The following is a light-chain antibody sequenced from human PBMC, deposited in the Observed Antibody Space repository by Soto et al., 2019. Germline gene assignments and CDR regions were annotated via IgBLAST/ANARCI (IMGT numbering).Light chain of an antibody. CDR2: DAS. V-gene: IGKV1-5*01. Sequence: DIQMTQSPSTLSGSVGDRVTITCRASQSISSWLAWYQQKPGKAPKLLIYDASSLESGVPSRFSGSGSGTEFTLTISSLQPDDFALYYCHQRQSWPRTFGQGTKVDIK. J-gene: IGKJ1*01. CDR3: HQRQSWPRT. CDR1: QSISSW.